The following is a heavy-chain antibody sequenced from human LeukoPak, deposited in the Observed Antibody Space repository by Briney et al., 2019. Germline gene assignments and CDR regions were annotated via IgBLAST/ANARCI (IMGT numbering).Heavy chain of an antibody. Sequence: PSETLTLTCTVSGGSISSYYGSWIRQPPGKGLEWIGYIYYTRSTHYNTSLKSRVTISVDTSKNQFSLKLSSVTAADTAVYYCARVRYSDVLTGYYGDGYFDYWGQGTLVTVSS. V-gene: IGHV4-59*01. CDR2: IYYTRST. CDR3: ARVRYSDVLTGYYGDGYFDY. CDR1: GGSISSYY. D-gene: IGHD3-9*01. J-gene: IGHJ4*02.